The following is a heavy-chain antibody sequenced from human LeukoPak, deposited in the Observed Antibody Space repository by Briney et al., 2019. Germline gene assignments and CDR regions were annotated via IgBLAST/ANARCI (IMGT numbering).Heavy chain of an antibody. CDR3: ASRGPYYDFVV. CDR1: GGTFSSYA. D-gene: IGHD3-3*01. Sequence: GASVKVSCKASGGTFSSYAISWVRQAPGQGLEWMGEIIPIFGTANYAQKFQGRVTFTADESTSTAYMELSSLRSEDTAVYYCASRGPYYDFVVWGKGTTVTVSS. CDR2: IIPIFGTA. V-gene: IGHV1-69*13. J-gene: IGHJ6*04.